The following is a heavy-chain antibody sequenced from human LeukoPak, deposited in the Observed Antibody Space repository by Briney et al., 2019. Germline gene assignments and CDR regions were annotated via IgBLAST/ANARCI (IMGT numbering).Heavy chain of an antibody. CDR1: GGTFSSYA. CDR3: ARGPDYGGNSL. J-gene: IGHJ4*02. CDR2: ITPIFGTA. V-gene: IGHV1-69*01. Sequence: GASVKVSCKASGGTFSSYAISWVRQAPGQGLEWMGGITPIFGTANYAQKFQGRVTITADESTSTAYMEPSSLRSEDTAVYYCARGPDYGGNSLWGQGTLVTVSS. D-gene: IGHD4-23*01.